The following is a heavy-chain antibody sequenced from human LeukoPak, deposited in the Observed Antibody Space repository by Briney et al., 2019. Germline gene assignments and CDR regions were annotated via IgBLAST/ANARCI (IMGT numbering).Heavy chain of an antibody. J-gene: IGHJ3*02. CDR3: VSLVVTADLAFDI. CDR1: GFTFRSHW. D-gene: IGHD2-21*02. Sequence: TGGSLRLSCAASGFTFRSHWMHWVRQAPGKGLVWVSRVDGDGSGASYADFVRGRFTISRDNAKDTLYLQMDSLRAEDTAVYYCVSLVVTADLAFDIWGQGTMVTVSS. CDR2: VDGDGSGA. V-gene: IGHV3-74*01.